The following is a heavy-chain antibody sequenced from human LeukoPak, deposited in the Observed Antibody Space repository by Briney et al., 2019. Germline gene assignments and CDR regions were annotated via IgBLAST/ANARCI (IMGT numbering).Heavy chain of an antibody. J-gene: IGHJ4*02. Sequence: PSETLSLTCTVSGGSVSSGSYYWSWIRQPPGKGLEWIGYIYYSGSTNYNPSLKSRVTISVDTSKNQFSLKLSSVTAADTAVYYCARVQSGWYSDYWGQGTLVTVSS. CDR2: IYYSGST. V-gene: IGHV4-61*01. CDR1: GGSVSSGSYY. CDR3: ARVQSGWYSDY. D-gene: IGHD6-19*01.